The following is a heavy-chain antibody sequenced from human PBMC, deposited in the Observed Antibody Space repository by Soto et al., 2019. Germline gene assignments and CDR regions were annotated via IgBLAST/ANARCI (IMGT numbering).Heavy chain of an antibody. Sequence: QVQLQESGPGLVKPSQTLSLTCTVSGGSISSGGYYWSGFRKPPGKGLEWIGYIYYSRSTYYNPSLKSRVTISVDTSKNQFSLKLSSVTAADTAVYYCARDRQLVRFGYWGQGTLVTVSS. CDR3: ARDRQLVRFGY. CDR1: GGSISSGGYY. V-gene: IGHV4-31*03. J-gene: IGHJ4*02. CDR2: IYYSRST. D-gene: IGHD6-6*01.